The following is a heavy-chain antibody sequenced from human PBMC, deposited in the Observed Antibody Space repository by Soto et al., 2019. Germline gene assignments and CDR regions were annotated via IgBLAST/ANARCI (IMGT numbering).Heavy chain of an antibody. CDR3: ARDIWSCDYKWFDS. CDR2: ISNDGRAQ. CDR1: TVTINVHG. V-gene: IGHV3-30*03. D-gene: IGHD3-3*01. J-gene: IGHJ5*01. Sequence: PGGSRRLSCTSSTVTINVHGIQWVRQAPGKGLEWVAFISNDGRAQYYADSVKGRFTISRDYSKNTVDLQMNSLRNEETAVYYCARDIWSCDYKWFDSWGPGTLVTVSS.